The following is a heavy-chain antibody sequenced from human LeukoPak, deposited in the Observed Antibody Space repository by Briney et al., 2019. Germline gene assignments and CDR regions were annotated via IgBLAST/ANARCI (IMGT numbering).Heavy chain of an antibody. Sequence: SETLSLTCAVSGGSISSYYWSWLRQPPAKGLQWIGYTHYSGSTDYNPSLKTRVTISVDTSKNQFSLKLSSVTAADTAVYYCARGAAGTAPFDYWGQGTLVTVSS. CDR3: ARGAAGTAPFDY. D-gene: IGHD6-13*01. J-gene: IGHJ4*02. V-gene: IGHV4-59*08. CDR2: THYSGST. CDR1: GGSISSYY.